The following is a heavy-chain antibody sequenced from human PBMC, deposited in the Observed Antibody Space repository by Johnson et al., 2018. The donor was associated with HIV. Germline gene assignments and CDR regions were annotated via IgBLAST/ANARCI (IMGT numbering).Heavy chain of an antibody. D-gene: IGHD6-13*01. V-gene: IGHV3-30*02. Sequence: QVQLVESGGGVVLPGWSLRLSCEASGFTFSSYGMHWVRQAPGKGLEWVAFIQHDGKKELYGDSVKGRFTISRDNSKNTLYLYMTSLRSDDTTTYYCAKDGGAAAGSGAFDIWGQGTLVTVSS. CDR1: GFTFSSYG. CDR2: IQHDGKKE. J-gene: IGHJ3*02. CDR3: AKDGGAAAGSGAFDI.